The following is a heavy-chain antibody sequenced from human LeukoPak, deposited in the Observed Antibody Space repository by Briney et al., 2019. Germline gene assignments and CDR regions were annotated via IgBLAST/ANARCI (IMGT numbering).Heavy chain of an antibody. CDR1: DDSIKSYF. CDR3: ARGTRRHYDGSGYYYGKFDY. J-gene: IGHJ4*02. D-gene: IGHD3-22*01. Sequence: SETLSLTCTVSDDSIKSYFWTWIRQSPGKGLEWIGYVFYSGSTSYNPSLRSRLTMSVDASKSQFSLNLNSVTTADTAVYYCARGTRRHYDGSGYYYGKFDYWGQGILVTVSS. V-gene: IGHV4-59*01. CDR2: VFYSGST.